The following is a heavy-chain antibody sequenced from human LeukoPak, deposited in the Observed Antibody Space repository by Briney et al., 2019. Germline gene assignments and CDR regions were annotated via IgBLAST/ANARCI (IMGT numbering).Heavy chain of an antibody. V-gene: IGHV3-53*01. D-gene: IGHD6-13*01. CDR3: ALLGAAGREYFQH. CDR2: VYSGGST. J-gene: IGHJ1*01. CDR1: GFTVSSTD. Sequence: PGGSLRLSCAASGFTVSSTDMSWVRQAPGKGLEWVSAVYSGGSTFYADSVKGRFTISRDNSKNTLYLQISSLRAEDTAVYYCALLGAAGREYFQHWGQGTLATVSS.